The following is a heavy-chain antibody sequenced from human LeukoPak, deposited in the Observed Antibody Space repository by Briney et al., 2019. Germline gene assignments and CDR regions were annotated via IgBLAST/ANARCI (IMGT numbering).Heavy chain of an antibody. V-gene: IGHV1-69*13. J-gene: IGHJ6*03. CDR2: IIPIFGTA. Sequence: GASVKVSCKASGGTFSSYAISWVRQAPGQGLEWMGGIIPIFGTANYAQKFQGRVTITADESTSTAYMELSSLRSEDTAVYYCARGYSEYYYYYYMDVWGKGTTVTVSS. D-gene: IGHD6-13*01. CDR1: GGTFSSYA. CDR3: ARGYSEYYYYYYMDV.